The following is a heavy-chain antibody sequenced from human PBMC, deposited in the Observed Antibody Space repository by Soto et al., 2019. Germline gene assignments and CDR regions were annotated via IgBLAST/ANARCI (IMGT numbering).Heavy chain of an antibody. J-gene: IGHJ5*02. CDR3: ARAGILRYFDWLLS. Sequence: QVQLQQWGAGLLKPSETLSLTCAVYGGSFSGYYWSWIRQPPGKGLEWIGEINHSGSTNYNPSLKSRVTISVDTSKNQFSLKLSSVTAADTAVYYCARAGILRYFDWLLSWGQGTLVTVSS. V-gene: IGHV4-34*01. CDR2: INHSGST. D-gene: IGHD3-9*01. CDR1: GGSFSGYY.